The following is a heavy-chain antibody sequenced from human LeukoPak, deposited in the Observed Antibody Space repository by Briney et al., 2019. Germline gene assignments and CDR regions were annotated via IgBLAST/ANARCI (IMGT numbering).Heavy chain of an antibody. D-gene: IGHD6-13*01. CDR2: IKSKTDGGTT. J-gene: IGHJ4*02. CDR1: GFSVSGNW. Sequence: GGSLRLSCAASGFSVSGNWMHWVRQAPGKGLEWVGRIKSKTDGGTTDYAAPVKGRFTISRDDSKNTLYLQMNSLKTEDTAVYYCTTDSPDIGTYDYWGQGTLVTVSS. CDR3: TTDSPDIGTYDY. V-gene: IGHV3-15*07.